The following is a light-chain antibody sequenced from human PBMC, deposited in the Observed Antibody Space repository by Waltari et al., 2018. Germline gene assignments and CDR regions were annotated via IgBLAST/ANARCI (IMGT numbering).Light chain of an antibody. CDR1: QSVSSY. V-gene: IGKV3-11*01. J-gene: IGKJ4*01. CDR2: DAS. CDR3: QHRSSWPLT. Sequence: EIVLTQSPATLSLSPGERATLSCRASQSVSSYLVWYQQKPGQAPRLLIYDASNRATGIPARFSGSGSGTDCTLTISSLEPEDFAVYYCQHRSSWPLTFGGGTTVEI.